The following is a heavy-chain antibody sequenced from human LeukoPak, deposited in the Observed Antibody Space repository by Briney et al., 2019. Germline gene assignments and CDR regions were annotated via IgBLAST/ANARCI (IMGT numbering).Heavy chain of an antibody. V-gene: IGHV1-46*01. CDR3: ARGVVVHEYTYGTFDY. CDR1: GYTFTSNY. D-gene: IGHD5-18*01. Sequence: ASVKVSCKASGYTFTSNYIHWVRRAPGQGLQWMGIINPSAGTTTYAQTLQGRVTMTRDTSTSTVYMELSSLRSEDTAVYYCARGVVVHEYTYGTFDYWGQGTLVTVSS. CDR2: INPSAGTT. J-gene: IGHJ4*02.